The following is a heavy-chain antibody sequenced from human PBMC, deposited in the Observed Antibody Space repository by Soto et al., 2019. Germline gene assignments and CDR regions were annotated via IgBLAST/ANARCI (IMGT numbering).Heavy chain of an antibody. CDR1: GFTFSSYA. D-gene: IGHD5-18*01. Sequence: QVQLVGSGGGVVQPGRSLRLSCAASGFTFSSYAMHWVRQAPGKGLEWVAVISYDGSNKYYADSVKGRFTISRDNSKNPLYLQMNSLRAEDTAVYYCAGGWIQLWLFDYWGQGTLVTVSS. CDR2: ISYDGSNK. CDR3: AGGWIQLWLFDY. V-gene: IGHV3-30-3*01. J-gene: IGHJ4*02.